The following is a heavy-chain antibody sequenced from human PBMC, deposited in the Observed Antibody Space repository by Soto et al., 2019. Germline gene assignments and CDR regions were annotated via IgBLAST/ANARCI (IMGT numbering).Heavy chain of an antibody. V-gene: IGHV1-3*04. CDR3: AGDSGWYFDL. CDR1: GYTFNNYV. CDR2: IITGNDNT. J-gene: IGHJ2*01. D-gene: IGHD3-10*01. Sequence: QVQVVQSVAEVKKPGASVRVACKVSGYTFNNYVIHWVRQAPGQTVEWMGWIITGNDNTKYTQKFHARVNIARETSATTVYMDLSSLTSEDTAIYYNAGDSGWYFDLWGRGSLVTVSS.